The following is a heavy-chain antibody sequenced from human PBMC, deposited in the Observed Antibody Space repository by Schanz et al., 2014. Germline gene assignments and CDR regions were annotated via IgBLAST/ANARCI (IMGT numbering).Heavy chain of an antibody. CDR3: VREGSTTPVAGLRSLDWLGRFDY. V-gene: IGHV3-23*01. Sequence: EVQLLESGGGLVQPGGSLRLSCAASGFTFSSYAMSWVRQAPGKGLEWVSVIGVDGTTTYYADSVKGRFTISRDNSKNTLYLQMNSLRPEDTAMYYCVREGSTTPVAGLRSLDWLGRFDYWGQGTLVTVAS. CDR1: GFTFSSYA. J-gene: IGHJ4*02. CDR2: IGVDGTTT. D-gene: IGHD3-3*01.